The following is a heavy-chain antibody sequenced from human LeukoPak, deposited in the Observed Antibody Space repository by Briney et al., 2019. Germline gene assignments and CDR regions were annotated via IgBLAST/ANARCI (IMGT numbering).Heavy chain of an antibody. CDR2: IDRDGRST. Sequence: PGGSLRLSCAASGFTFSSYWMHWVRQVPGKGLMWVARIDRDGRSTSYAESVKGRFTFSRDNAKNTLYLQMNSLRAEDTAVYYCVRDVWGDRDGFFEYWGQGILVTVSS. CDR1: GFTFSSYW. V-gene: IGHV3-74*01. CDR3: VRDVWGDRDGFFEY. D-gene: IGHD5-24*01. J-gene: IGHJ4*02.